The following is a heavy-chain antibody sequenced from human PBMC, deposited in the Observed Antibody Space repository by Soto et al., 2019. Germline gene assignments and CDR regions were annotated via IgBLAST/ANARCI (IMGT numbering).Heavy chain of an antibody. CDR2: IIPILGIA. CDR3: ARAPPGGRYYYYMDV. J-gene: IGHJ6*03. V-gene: IGHV1-69*02. CDR1: GGTYSSYT. D-gene: IGHD2-15*01. Sequence: LVKVACKASGGTYSSYTVSWVRQAPGQGLEWMGRIIPILGIANYAQKFQGRVTITADKSTSTAYMELSSLRSEDTAVYYCARAPPGGRYYYYMDVWGKGTTVTVSS.